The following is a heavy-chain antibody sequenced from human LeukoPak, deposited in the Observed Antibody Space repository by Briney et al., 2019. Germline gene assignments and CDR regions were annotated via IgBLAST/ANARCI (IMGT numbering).Heavy chain of an antibody. D-gene: IGHD2-15*01. CDR3: AREAPTVVAATGDFDY. CDR1: GFTFSSYA. Sequence: GGSLRLSCAASGFTFSSYAMHWVRQAPGKGLEWVAVISYDGSNKYYADPVKGRFTISRDNSKNTLYLQMNSLRAEDTAVYYCAREAPTVVAATGDFDYWGQGTLVTVSS. CDR2: ISYDGSNK. J-gene: IGHJ4*02. V-gene: IGHV3-30*01.